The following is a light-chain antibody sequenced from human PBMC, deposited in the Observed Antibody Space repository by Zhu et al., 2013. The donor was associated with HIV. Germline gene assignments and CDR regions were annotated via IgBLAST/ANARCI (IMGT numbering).Light chain of an antibody. CDR2: GAS. V-gene: IGKV3-20*01. J-gene: IGKJ2*01. CDR1: QSVASN. CDR3: QQYGGSPPYT. Sequence: EIVLTQSPVTLSVSPGERVILSCRASQSVASNLAWYQQRPGQAPRLLIYGASTRATGVPARFSGSGSGTDFTLTISRLEPEDFALYYCQQYGGSPPYTFGQGTKLEIK.